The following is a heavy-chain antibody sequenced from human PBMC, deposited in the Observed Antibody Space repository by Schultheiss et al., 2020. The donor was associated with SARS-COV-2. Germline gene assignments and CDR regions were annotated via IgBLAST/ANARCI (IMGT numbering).Heavy chain of an antibody. J-gene: IGHJ6*02. D-gene: IGHD6-19*01. Sequence: GGSLRLSCAASGFTFDDYAMSWVRQAPGKGLEWVSAISGSGGSTYYADSVEGRFTISRDNSKNTLYLQMNSLRAEDTAVYYCAKDLAAVADPVYYYYYGMDVWGQGTTVTVSS. CDR2: ISGSGGST. V-gene: IGHV3-23*01. CDR1: GFTFDDYA. CDR3: AKDLAAVADPVYYYYYGMDV.